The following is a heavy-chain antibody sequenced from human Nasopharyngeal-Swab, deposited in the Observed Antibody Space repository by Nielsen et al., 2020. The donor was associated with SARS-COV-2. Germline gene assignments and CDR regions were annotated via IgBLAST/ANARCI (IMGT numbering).Heavy chain of an antibody. CDR2: ISSSGSTI. D-gene: IGHD3-3*01. CDR3: ARDKPGITIFGVVIGPFDY. V-gene: IGHV3-48*03. CDR1: GFTFSSYE. Sequence: GGSLRLSCAASGFTFSSYEMNWVRQAPGKGLEWVSYISSSGSTIYYADSVKGRFTISRDNAKNSLYLQMNSLRAEDTAVYYCARDKPGITIFGVVIGPFDYWGQGTLVTVSS. J-gene: IGHJ4*02.